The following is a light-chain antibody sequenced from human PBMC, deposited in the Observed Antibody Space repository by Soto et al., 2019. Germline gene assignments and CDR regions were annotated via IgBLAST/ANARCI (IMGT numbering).Light chain of an antibody. V-gene: IGKV3-11*01. CDR2: DTS. CDR1: RSVSIY. Sequence: EIVVTQSPATLSLSPGDRATLSCRASRSVSIYLAWYQQKPCQAPRLLIYDTSHRAAGIPARFSGSGSGTDFTLTISSLEPEDFAIDHCQQYGGLPRTFGQGTKLEIK. CDR3: QQYGGLPRT. J-gene: IGKJ2*01.